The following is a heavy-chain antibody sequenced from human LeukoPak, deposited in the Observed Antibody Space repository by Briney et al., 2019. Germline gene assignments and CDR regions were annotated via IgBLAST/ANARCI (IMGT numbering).Heavy chain of an antibody. Sequence: ASVKVSCKASGYTFTSYDINWVRQATGQGLEWMGWMNPNSGNTGYAQKFQGRVTITRNTSISTAYMELSSLRSEDTAVYYCAREGTGTRDFDYWGQGTLVTVSS. D-gene: IGHD1-14*01. CDR3: AREGTGTRDFDY. J-gene: IGHJ4*02. CDR2: MNPNSGNT. V-gene: IGHV1-8*03. CDR1: GYTFTSYD.